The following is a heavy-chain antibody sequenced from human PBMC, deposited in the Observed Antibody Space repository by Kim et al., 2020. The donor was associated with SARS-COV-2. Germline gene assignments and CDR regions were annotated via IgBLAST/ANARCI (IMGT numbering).Heavy chain of an antibody. J-gene: IGHJ3*02. Sequence: DSGKGRFTISRDNAKNSQYLQMNSLRAEDTAVYYCARPYYDRSGYDAFDIWGQGTMVTVSS. V-gene: IGHV3-11*04. CDR3: ARPYYDRSGYDAFDI. D-gene: IGHD3-22*01.